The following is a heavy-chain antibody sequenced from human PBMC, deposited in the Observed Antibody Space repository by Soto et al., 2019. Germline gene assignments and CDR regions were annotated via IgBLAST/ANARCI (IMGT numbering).Heavy chain of an antibody. CDR2: IIPIFGTA. Sequence: ASVKVSCKASGGTFSSYAISWVRQAPGQGLEWMGGIIPIFGTANYAQKFQGRVTMTADESTSTAHMELSSLRSEDTAVYYCPSLRYGSGGSCYSGWFDPWGQGTLVTVSS. D-gene: IGHD2-15*01. CDR3: PSLRYGSGGSCYSGWFDP. V-gene: IGHV1-69*13. J-gene: IGHJ5*02. CDR1: GGTFSSYA.